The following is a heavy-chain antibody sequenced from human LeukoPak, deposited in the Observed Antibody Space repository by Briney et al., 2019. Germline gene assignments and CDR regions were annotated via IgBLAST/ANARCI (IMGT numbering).Heavy chain of an antibody. CDR3: APPIGAAAP. CDR2: ISSTSEYI. J-gene: IGHJ5*02. CDR1: EFTFSYYT. Sequence: GGSLRLSCAASEFTFSYYTMNWVRQAPGKGLEWVSSISSTSEYIYYPDSVKGRFTISRDNAKNSLYLQMNSLRAEDTAVYYCAPPIGAAAPWGQGTLVTVSS. D-gene: IGHD6-13*01. V-gene: IGHV3-21*06.